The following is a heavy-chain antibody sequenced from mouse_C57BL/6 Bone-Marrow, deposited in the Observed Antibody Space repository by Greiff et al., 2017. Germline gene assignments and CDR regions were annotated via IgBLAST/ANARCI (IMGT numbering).Heavy chain of an antibody. D-gene: IGHD2-2*01. CDR3: ATDLLWLRRYYYAMDY. CDR2: INPNNVGT. J-gene: IGHJ4*01. CDR1: GYTFTDYN. Sequence: EVQLQQSGPELVKPGASVKMSCKASGYTFTDYNMHWVKQSHGKSLEWIGYINPNNVGTSYNQKFKGKATLTVNKSSSTAYMELRILPSEDSAVYYCATDLLWLRRYYYAMDYWGQGTSVTVSS. V-gene: IGHV1-22*01.